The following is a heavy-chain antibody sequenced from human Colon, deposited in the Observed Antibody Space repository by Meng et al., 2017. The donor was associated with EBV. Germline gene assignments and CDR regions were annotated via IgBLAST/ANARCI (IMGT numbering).Heavy chain of an antibody. CDR1: CSTISYFW. V-gene: IGHV3-74*01. CDR2: IKGDGSVT. CDR3: GRGIYDESSVGIDY. D-gene: IGHD5/OR15-5a*01. Sequence: ELQLEYAGGVLIQPGLFLVSSCAAACSTISYFWMYWVRPAPEKGLLVVSRIKGDGSVTNYVNSVKGRFTICRDNAKNTLYLQINNLRVEDTAMYYCGRGIYDESSVGIDYWGQGTLVTVSS. J-gene: IGHJ4*02.